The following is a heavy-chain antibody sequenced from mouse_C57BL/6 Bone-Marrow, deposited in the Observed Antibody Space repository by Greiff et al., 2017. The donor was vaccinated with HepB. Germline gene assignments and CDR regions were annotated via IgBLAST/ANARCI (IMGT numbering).Heavy chain of an antibody. Sequence: QVQLQQPGADLVQPGASVKVSCTASGYTFTSYWMHWVQQRPGQGLEWIGRIHHSDSDTNNNQKFKGKATLTVDKYSSTAYMQLSSLRTDDSAVYYCAISAFYAMDYWGQGTSVTVSS. CDR1: GYTFTSYW. J-gene: IGHJ4*01. V-gene: IGHV1-74*01. CDR3: AISAFYAMDY. CDR2: IHHSDSDT.